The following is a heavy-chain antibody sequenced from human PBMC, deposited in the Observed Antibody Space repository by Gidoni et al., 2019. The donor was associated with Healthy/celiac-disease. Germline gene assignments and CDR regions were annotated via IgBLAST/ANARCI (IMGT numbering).Heavy chain of an antibody. D-gene: IGHD1-26*01. CDR2: IYSGGST. V-gene: IGHV3-53*01. CDR1: GFTVSSNY. Sequence: EVQLVESGGGLIQPGGSLRLSCAASGFTVSSNYMSWVRQAPGKGLEWVSVIYSGGSTYYADSVKGRFTISRDNSKNTLYLQMNSLRAEDTAVYYCARDRGALGYNWFDPWGQGTLVTVSS. J-gene: IGHJ5*02. CDR3: ARDRGALGYNWFDP.